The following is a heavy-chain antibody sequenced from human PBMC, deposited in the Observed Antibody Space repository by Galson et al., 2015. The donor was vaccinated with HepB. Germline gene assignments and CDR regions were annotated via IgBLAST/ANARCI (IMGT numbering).Heavy chain of an antibody. CDR2: ISSSSSYT. V-gene: IGHV3-11*03. CDR3: ARGYYDSSGTDDY. J-gene: IGHJ4*02. D-gene: IGHD3-22*01. Sequence: SLRLSCAASGFTFSDYYMSWIRQAPGKGLEWVSYISSSSSYTNYADSVKGRFTISRDNAKNSLYLQMNSLRAEDTAVYYCARGYYDSSGTDDYWGQGTLVTVSS. CDR1: GFTFSDYY.